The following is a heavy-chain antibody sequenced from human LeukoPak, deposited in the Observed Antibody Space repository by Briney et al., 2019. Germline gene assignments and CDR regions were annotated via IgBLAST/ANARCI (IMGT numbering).Heavy chain of an antibody. CDR3: ARAPPGYRGVVVVVYMDV. CDR1: GGSFSSYI. J-gene: IGHJ6*03. Sequence: SLKLSCTASGGSFSSYIITWVRHPPGHGLEWMGGVIPMCVTVNDAQKYQGRVTITANISTRTIYMELNSLRSEDTAVYYGARAPPGYRGVVVVVYMDVWGKGTTVTVSS. CDR2: VIPMCVTV. D-gene: IGHD2-15*01. V-gene: IGHV1-69*06.